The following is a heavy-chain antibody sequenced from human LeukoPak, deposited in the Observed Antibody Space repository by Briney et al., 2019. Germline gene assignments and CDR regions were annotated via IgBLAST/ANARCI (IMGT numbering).Heavy chain of an antibody. CDR2: IDPSDSYT. CDR3: ATLSPPRGYSGYEYYFDY. V-gene: IGHV5-10-1*01. J-gene: IGHJ4*02. Sequence: GESLKISCQGSGYSFTSYWISWVRQMPGKGLEWMGRIDPSDSYTNYSPSFQGHVTISADKSISTAYLQWSSLKASDTAMYYCATLSPPRGYSGYEYYFDYWGQGTLVTVSS. CDR1: GYSFTSYW. D-gene: IGHD5-12*01.